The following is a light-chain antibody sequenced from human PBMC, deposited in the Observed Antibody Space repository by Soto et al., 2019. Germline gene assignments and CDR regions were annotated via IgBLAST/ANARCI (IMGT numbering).Light chain of an antibody. CDR2: WAS. Sequence: DIVMTQSPDSLAVSLGERATINCKSSQSVLYSSKNKNYLAWYQQKPGQPPKLLIYWASTRESGVADRFSGSGSGTDFTLTISSLQAEDVAVYYCQQYYSTPLTFGQGTRLEIK. CDR1: QSVLYSSKNKNY. V-gene: IGKV4-1*01. J-gene: IGKJ5*01. CDR3: QQYYSTPLT.